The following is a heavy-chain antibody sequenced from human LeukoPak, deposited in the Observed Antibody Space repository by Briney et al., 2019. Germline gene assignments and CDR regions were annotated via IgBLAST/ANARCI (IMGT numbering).Heavy chain of an antibody. J-gene: IGHJ4*02. CDR2: ISAYNGNT. CDR1: GYTFTSYG. Sequence: ASVKVSCKASGYTFTSYGISWVRQAPGQGLEWMGWISAYNGNTNYAQKLQGRVTMTTDTSTSTAYMELRSLRSDDTAVYYCARDYYDSSGYPGRDYWGQGTLVTVSS. V-gene: IGHV1-18*01. D-gene: IGHD3-22*01. CDR3: ARDYYDSSGYPGRDY.